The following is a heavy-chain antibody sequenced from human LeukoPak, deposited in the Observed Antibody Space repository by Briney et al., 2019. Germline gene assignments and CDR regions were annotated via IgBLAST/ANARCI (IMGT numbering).Heavy chain of an antibody. CDR2: VTSGSSII. CDR1: GFTFSSYS. Sequence: GGSLRLSCAASGFTFSSYSMNWVRQAPGKGLEWVAYVTSGSSIIYYADSVKGRFTISRDNGKNALYLQMNSLRADDTAVYYCARGRGGPNWGYYFDSWGQGTLVAVSS. V-gene: IGHV3-48*04. D-gene: IGHD7-27*01. CDR3: ARGRGGPNWGYYFDS. J-gene: IGHJ4*02.